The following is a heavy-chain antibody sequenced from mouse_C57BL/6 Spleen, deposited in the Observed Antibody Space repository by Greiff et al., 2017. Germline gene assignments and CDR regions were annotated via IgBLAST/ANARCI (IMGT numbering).Heavy chain of an antibody. V-gene: IGHV1-64*01. J-gene: IGHJ3*01. D-gene: IGHD1-1*01. CDR3: ARGKFLDYYGSSYDWFAY. CDR2: IHPNSGST. CDR1: GYTFTSYW. Sequence: QVQLQQPGAELVKPGASVKLSCKASGYTFTSYWMHWVKQRPGQGLEWIGMIHPNSGSTNYNEKFKSKATLTVDKSSSTAYMQLSSLTSEDSAVYYCARGKFLDYYGSSYDWFAYWGQGTLVTVSA.